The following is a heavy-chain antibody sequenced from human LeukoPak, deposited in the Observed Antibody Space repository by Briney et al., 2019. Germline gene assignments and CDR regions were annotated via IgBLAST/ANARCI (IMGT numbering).Heavy chain of an antibody. D-gene: IGHD5-12*01. V-gene: IGHV3-30*18. CDR2: ISYDGSNK. CDR1: GFTFSSYG. CDR3: AKGGYCGSSHFDY. J-gene: IGHJ4*02. Sequence: GGSLRLSCAASGFTFSSYGMHWVRQAPGKGLEWVAVISYDGSNKYYADSVKGRFTISRDNSKNTLYLQMNSLRAEDTAVYYCAKGGYCGSSHFDYWGQGTLVTVSS.